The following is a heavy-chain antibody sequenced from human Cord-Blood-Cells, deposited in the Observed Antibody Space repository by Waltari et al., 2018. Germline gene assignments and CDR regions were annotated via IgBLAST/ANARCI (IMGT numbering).Heavy chain of an antibody. J-gene: IGHJ6*03. CDR2: IIPIFGTA. D-gene: IGHD3-22*01. V-gene: IGHV1-69*01. CDR1: GGTFSSYA. CDR3: ARDYTGYYDSIGYYYYYYMDV. Sequence: QVQLVQSGAEVKKPGSSVKVSCKASGGTFSSYAISWVRQAPGQGLEWMGGIIPIFGTANYAQKFQGRVTITADESTSTAYMELSSLRSEDTAVYYCARDYTGYYDSIGYYYYYYMDVWGKGTTVTVSS.